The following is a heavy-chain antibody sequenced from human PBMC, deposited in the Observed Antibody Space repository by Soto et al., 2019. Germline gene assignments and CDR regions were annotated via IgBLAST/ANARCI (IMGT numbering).Heavy chain of an antibody. D-gene: IGHD3-10*01. CDR1: GFTFSSYS. CDR3: ARDLRGYYGSGSYWYFDL. CDR2: ISSSSSYI. V-gene: IGHV3-21*01. Sequence: GGSLRLSCAASGFTFSSYSMNWVRQAPGKGLEWVSSISSSSSYIYYADSVKGRFTISRDNAKNSLYLQMNSLRAEDTAVYYCARDLRGYYGSGSYWYFDLGGRGALVTVSS. J-gene: IGHJ2*01.